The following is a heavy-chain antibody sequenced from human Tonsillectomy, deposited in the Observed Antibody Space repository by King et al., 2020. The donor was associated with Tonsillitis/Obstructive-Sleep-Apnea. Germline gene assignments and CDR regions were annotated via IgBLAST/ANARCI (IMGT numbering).Heavy chain of an antibody. D-gene: IGHD2-2*01. CDR1: GYTFSSYA. CDR2: ISGSGGST. J-gene: IGHJ5*02. V-gene: IGHV3-23*04. CDR3: AIVGYGSSTSCYYNWVAP. Sequence: VQLVESGGGLVQPGGSLRLSCAASGYTFSSYAISWVRQAPGKGLEWVSAISGSGGSTYYAESVKGRFTISEDNSKSTLYLQMNSLRAEDTAVNYCAIVGYGSSTSCYYNWVAPSGHGTLVTVSS.